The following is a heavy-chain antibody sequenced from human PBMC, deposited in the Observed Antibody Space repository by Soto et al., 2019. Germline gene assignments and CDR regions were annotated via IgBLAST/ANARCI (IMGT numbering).Heavy chain of an antibody. CDR1: GYIFSSYW. CDR2: LHGSDANS. Sequence: PGESLKTSCKGPGYIFSSYWIGWVRQAPGDGVERMGILHGSDANSRSSTSLEDQVTISTDNSNTAAYLQWSSLKGSDIAMCYCARRGTYSSGWDYWGQGILVTVPS. J-gene: IGHJ4*02. V-gene: IGHV5-51*01. CDR3: ARRGTYSSGWDY. D-gene: IGHD6-19*01.